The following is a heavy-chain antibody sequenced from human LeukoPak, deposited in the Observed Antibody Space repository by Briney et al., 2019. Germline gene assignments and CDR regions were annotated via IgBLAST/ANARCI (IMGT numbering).Heavy chain of an antibody. Sequence: GGSLRLSCVASRFSFSNYGMSWVRQAPGKGLEWVANTKQEGSEKYYADSVKDRFTISRDNAKNSLYLQMNSLRAEDTAVYYCARDPKNGAIAGFYWGQGTLVAVSS. J-gene: IGHJ4*02. V-gene: IGHV3-7*05. D-gene: IGHD6-19*01. CDR1: RFSFSNYG. CDR3: ARDPKNGAIAGFY. CDR2: TKQEGSEK.